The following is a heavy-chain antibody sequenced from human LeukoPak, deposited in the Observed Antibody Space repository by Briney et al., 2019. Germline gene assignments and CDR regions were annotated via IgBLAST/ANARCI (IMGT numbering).Heavy chain of an antibody. CDR3: ARGLIAVAFFDY. V-gene: IGHV1-2*02. Sequence: ASVKVSCKASGYTFTGYYMHWVRQAPGQGLEWMGWINPNSGGTNYAQKFQGRVTMTRDRSSNTVYMEVRRLTSDDTAVYYCARGLIAVAFFDYWGQGTLVTVSS. D-gene: IGHD6-19*01. CDR2: INPNSGGT. CDR1: GYTFTGYY. J-gene: IGHJ4*02.